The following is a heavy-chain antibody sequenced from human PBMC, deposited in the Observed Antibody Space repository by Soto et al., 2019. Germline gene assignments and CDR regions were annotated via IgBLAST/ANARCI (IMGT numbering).Heavy chain of an antibody. CDR3: ATSRDGYNWAYYFDY. J-gene: IGHJ4*02. V-gene: IGHV5-51*01. CDR1: GYSFTSYW. Sequence: SLKISCKGSGYSFTSYWIGWVRQMPGKGLEWMGIIYPGDSDTRYSPSFQGQVTISADKSISTAYLQWSSLKASDTAMYYCATSRDGYNWAYYFDYWGQGTLVTVSS. D-gene: IGHD5-12*01. CDR2: IYPGDSDT.